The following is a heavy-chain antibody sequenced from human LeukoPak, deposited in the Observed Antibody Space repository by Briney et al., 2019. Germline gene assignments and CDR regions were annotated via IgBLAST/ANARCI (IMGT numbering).Heavy chain of an antibody. CDR3: VRVCNSTHCGEN. Sequence: GGSLRLSCAASGFSVSSHYMSWVRQSPGKGLEWVSVIYSDGYTYYADSVKGRFSISRDNFKNTLYLQMNNLRAEDTALYYCVRVCNSTHCGENWGQGTLVTVSA. V-gene: IGHV3-53*01. J-gene: IGHJ4*02. CDR1: GFSVSSHY. CDR2: IYSDGYT. D-gene: IGHD2/OR15-2a*01.